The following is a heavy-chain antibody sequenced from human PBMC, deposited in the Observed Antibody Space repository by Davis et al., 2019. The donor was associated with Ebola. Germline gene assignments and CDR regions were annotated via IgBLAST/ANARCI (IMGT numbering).Heavy chain of an antibody. Sequence: GESLKISCAASGFTFSSYRMNRVRQAPGKGLEWVSGISVRGDGTSYSDSVKGRFTISRDNSKHTLYLQMNSLRAEDTAVYYCARDRLWFRETRPYDYYYYGMDVWGQGTTVTVSS. CDR3: ARDRLWFRETRPYDYYYYGMDV. CDR2: ISVRGDGT. CDR1: GFTFSSYR. J-gene: IGHJ6*02. D-gene: IGHD3-10*01. V-gene: IGHV3-23*01.